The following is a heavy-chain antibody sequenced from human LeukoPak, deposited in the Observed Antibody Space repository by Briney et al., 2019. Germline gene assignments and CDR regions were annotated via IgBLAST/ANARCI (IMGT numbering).Heavy chain of an antibody. CDR2: IYYSGST. D-gene: IGHD3-22*01. V-gene: IGHV4-59*01. J-gene: IGHJ6*02. CDR3: ARDHSATYDSSGYYSSYGMDV. CDR1: GGSISSYY. Sequence: SETLSLTCTVSGGSISSYYWSWIRQPPGKGLEWIGYIYYSGSTNYNPSLKSRVTISVDTSKNQFSLKLSSVTAADTAVYYCARDHSATYDSSGYYSSYGMDVWGQGTTVTVSS.